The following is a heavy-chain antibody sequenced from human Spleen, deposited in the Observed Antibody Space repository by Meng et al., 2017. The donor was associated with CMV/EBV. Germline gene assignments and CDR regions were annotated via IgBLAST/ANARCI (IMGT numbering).Heavy chain of an antibody. Sequence: ASVKVSCKASGYYFTTKGISWVRQAPGQGLEWMGWISPYNGHTDHAQKFQGRVIMTTDTTTNTAYMELRSLRSDDTAVYYCARGETYGMDVWGQGTTVTVSS. CDR3: ARGETYGMDV. V-gene: IGHV1-18*01. J-gene: IGHJ6*02. CDR1: GYYFTTKG. CDR2: ISPYNGHT. D-gene: IGHD1-26*01.